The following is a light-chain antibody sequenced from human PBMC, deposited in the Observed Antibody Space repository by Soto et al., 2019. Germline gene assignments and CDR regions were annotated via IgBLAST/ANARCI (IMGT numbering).Light chain of an antibody. CDR1: QSVLYSSNNKNY. CDR3: QQFYSVPFP. CDR2: WAS. Sequence: DIVMTQSPDSLAVSLGERATINCKSSQSVLYSSNNKNYLGWYQQKPGQSPKLLIYWASTRESGVPDRFSGSGSGTDFTLTISSLQAEDVAVYYCQQFYSVPFPFGPGTKVDIK. J-gene: IGKJ3*01. V-gene: IGKV4-1*01.